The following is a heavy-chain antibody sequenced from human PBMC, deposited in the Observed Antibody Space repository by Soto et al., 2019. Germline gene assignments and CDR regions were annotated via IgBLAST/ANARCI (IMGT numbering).Heavy chain of an antibody. CDR2: FDPEDGET. CDR3: ATAPYYYDSSGYSPFDP. CDR1: GYTLTELS. D-gene: IGHD3-22*01. J-gene: IGHJ5*02. Sequence: ASVKVSCKVSGYTLTELSMHWVRQAPGKGLEWMGGFDPEDGETIYAQKFQGRVTMTEDTSTDTAYMELSSLRSEDTAVYYCATAPYYYDSSGYSPFDPWGQGTLVTVSP. V-gene: IGHV1-24*01.